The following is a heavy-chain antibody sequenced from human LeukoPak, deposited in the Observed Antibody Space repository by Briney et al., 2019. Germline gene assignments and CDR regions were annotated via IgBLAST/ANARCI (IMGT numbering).Heavy chain of an antibody. CDR1: GFTFSSYG. CDR2: IWYDGSNK. CDR3: ARSTGTSDYYYMDV. D-gene: IGHD1-1*01. J-gene: IGHJ6*03. Sequence: GRSLRLSCAASGFTFSSYGMHWVRQAPGKGLEWVAVIWYDGSNKYYADSVKGRFTISRDNSKNTLYLQMNSLRAEDTAVYYCARSTGTSDYYYMDVWGQGTTVTVSS. V-gene: IGHV3-33*01.